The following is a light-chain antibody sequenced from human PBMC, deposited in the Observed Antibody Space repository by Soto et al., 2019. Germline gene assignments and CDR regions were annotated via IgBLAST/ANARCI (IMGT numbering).Light chain of an antibody. CDR1: SSDVGGYNY. V-gene: IGLV2-14*01. Sequence: QSVLTQPASVSGSPGQSITISCTGTSSDVGGYNYVSWYQQHPGKAPKLMIYEVSNRPSGVSNRFSGSESGNTASLTISGLQAEDEADYYCSSYTSSSTLYVFGTGTQLTVL. CDR3: SSYTSSSTLYV. CDR2: EVS. J-gene: IGLJ1*01.